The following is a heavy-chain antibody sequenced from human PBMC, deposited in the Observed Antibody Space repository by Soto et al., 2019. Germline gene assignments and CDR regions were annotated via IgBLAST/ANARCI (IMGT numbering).Heavy chain of an antibody. J-gene: IGHJ6*02. CDR3: AGDGSPSLYSYDYHGMDV. CDR1: GFTFRTYW. Sequence: EVQLVESGGGLVQPGGSLRLSCAASGFTFRTYWLSWVRQVPGKGLEWVANINLDGSEKNYVDSVKGRFTISRDNARNSLYLEMSSLRAEDTALYYCAGDGSPSLYSYDYHGMDVWGQGTTVTVSS. D-gene: IGHD5-18*01. V-gene: IGHV3-7*05. CDR2: INLDGSEK.